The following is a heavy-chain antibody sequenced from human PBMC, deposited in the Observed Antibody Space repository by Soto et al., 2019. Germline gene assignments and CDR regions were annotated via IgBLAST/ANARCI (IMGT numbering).Heavy chain of an antibody. V-gene: IGHV3-64*01. Sequence: EVQLVESGGGLVQPGGSLRLSCAASGFTFTSYAMHWVRQAPGKGLEYVSAMSSNGGSTYYANSVKGRFTISRDNSKNSLYLQMGSLGAEDMAVYYCARQCLDSYCFDYWGQGTLVIVSS. CDR2: MSSNGGST. D-gene: IGHD6-19*01. CDR3: ARQCLDSYCFDY. J-gene: IGHJ4*02. CDR1: GFTFTSYA.